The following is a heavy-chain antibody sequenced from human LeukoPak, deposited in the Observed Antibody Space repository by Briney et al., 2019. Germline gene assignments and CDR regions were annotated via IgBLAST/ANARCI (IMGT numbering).Heavy chain of an antibody. CDR2: IFYSGST. Sequence: SETLSLTYTVSGGSISSGDYYWSCIRQRPGKGLEWIGYIFYSGSTYYNPSLKSRVTISVDTSKNQFSLKLSSVTAADTAVYYCARHGIPAAGTLYYFDYWGQGTLVIVSS. CDR3: ARHGIPAAGTLYYFDY. V-gene: IGHV4-30-4*08. D-gene: IGHD6-13*01. CDR1: GGSISSGDYY. J-gene: IGHJ4*02.